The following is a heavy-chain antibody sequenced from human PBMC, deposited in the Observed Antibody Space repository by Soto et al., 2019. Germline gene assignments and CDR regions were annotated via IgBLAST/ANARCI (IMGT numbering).Heavy chain of an antibody. Sequence: SVKVSCKASGGTFSSYAISWVRQAPGQGLEWMGGIIPIFGTANYAQKFQGRVTITADESTSTAYMELSSLRSEDTAVYYCARGILHDYGGPNWFDPWGQGTMVTVSS. CDR2: IIPIFGTA. V-gene: IGHV1-69*13. J-gene: IGHJ5*02. D-gene: IGHD4-17*01. CDR1: GGTFSSYA. CDR3: ARGILHDYGGPNWFDP.